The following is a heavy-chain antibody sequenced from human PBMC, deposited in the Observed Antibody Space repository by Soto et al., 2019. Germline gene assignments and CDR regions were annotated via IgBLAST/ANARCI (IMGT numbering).Heavy chain of an antibody. V-gene: IGHV1-18*01. CDR1: GYTFTDHD. CDR2: ISASNDYT. D-gene: IGHD3-3*01. Sequence: QIQLVQSGAEVKKPGASVKVSCKASGYTFTDHDISWVRQAPGQGFEWMGWISASNDYTAYAQKFPGKVSMTTDKYANTAYMELRSLTSDDTAVYYCEKDHPRLTQIFLDVYWGRGTLVSVS. CDR3: EKDHPRLTQIFLDVY. J-gene: IGHJ4*02.